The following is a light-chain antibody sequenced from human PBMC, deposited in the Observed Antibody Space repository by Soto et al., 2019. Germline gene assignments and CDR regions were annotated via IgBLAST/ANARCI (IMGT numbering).Light chain of an antibody. CDR3: QSSGDNNQV. CDR1: SCSIASNY. CDR2: EDN. Sequence: NFMLTQPHSVSESPGKTVTISCTGSSCSIASNYVQWYQQRPGSAPTTVIYEDNKRPSGVPDRFSGSIDSSSNSASLTISGLKTEDEADYSCQSSGDNNQVFGGGTKLTVL. V-gene: IGLV6-57*02. J-gene: IGLJ3*02.